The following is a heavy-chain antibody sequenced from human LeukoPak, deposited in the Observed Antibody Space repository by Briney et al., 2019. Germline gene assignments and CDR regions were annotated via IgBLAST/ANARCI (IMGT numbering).Heavy chain of an antibody. D-gene: IGHD2-2*01. CDR1: GVTFSSYA. CDR3: AKALVVPAAMVPPPFDY. CDR2: IGYDGSNK. V-gene: IGHV3-30*02. J-gene: IGHJ4*02. Sequence: GGSLRLSCAASGVTFSSYAMSWVRQAPGNRLEWGAGIGYDGSNKYYAASVKGRFTISRDNSKNTLYLQMNSLRAEDTAVYYCAKALVVPAAMVPPPFDYWGQGTLVTVSS.